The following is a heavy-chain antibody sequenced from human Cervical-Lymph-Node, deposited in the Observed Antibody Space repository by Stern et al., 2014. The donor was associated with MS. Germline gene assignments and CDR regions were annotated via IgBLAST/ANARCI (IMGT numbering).Heavy chain of an antibody. CDR2: IDWDDDK. Sequence: QVTLRESGPALVKPTQTLTLTCTFSGFSLTTSGMCVSWIRQPPGKALEWLEFIDWDDDKSYNTSLKTRLTISKDTSKNQVVLTMTNMDPVDTATYYCARFYSSSSSADAFDIWGQGTMVTVSS. J-gene: IGHJ3*02. D-gene: IGHD6-6*01. CDR3: ARFYSSSSSADAFDI. CDR1: GFSLTTSGMC. V-gene: IGHV2-70*01.